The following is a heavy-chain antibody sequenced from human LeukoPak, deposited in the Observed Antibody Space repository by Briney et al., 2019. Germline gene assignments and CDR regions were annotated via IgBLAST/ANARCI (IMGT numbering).Heavy chain of an antibody. CDR2: LYSAGST. Sequence: PGGSLRLSCAASGFTVSSNYMSWVRQAPGKGLEWVSILYSAGSTYYADSVRGRFTIARDSSKNTVRLQMNSRRAEDTAVYYCASGGMGARKYYSDPFHYWGQGTLVTVSS. CDR1: GFTVSSNY. CDR3: ASGGMGARKYYSDPFHY. D-gene: IGHD3-10*01. V-gene: IGHV3-53*01. J-gene: IGHJ4*02.